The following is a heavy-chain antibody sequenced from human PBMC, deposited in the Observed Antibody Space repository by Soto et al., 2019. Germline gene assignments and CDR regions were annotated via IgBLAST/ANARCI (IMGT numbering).Heavy chain of an antibody. V-gene: IGHV3-23*01. CDR1: GFTFSSYA. CDR2: ISGSGGST. Sequence: LRLSCAASGFTFSSYAMSWFREAAAKGLEWVSAISGSGGSTYYADAVKGRFTITRDNTKNTLYLKMNSLRAEVKDVYYCAEVLGGGDFLYYFDYWGQGTLVTVYS. D-gene: IGHD2-21*02. J-gene: IGHJ4*02. CDR3: AEVLGGGDFLYYFDY.